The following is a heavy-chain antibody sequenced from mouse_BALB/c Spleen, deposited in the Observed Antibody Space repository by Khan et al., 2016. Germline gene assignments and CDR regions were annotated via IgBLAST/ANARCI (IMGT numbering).Heavy chain of an antibody. V-gene: IGHV1S81*02. CDR2: TNPTNGRT. CDR1: GYTFTSYW. D-gene: IGHD1-1*01. CDR3: ARIKKIVATYVDY. Sequence: QVQLQQPGAELVKAGASVKMSCTASGYTFTSYWMYWVKQRLGQGLEWFAETNPTNGRTYYNEKFKSKATLTVDKSSSTAYMLLSGPTFEDSAVYYCARIKKIVATYVDYWGEGTTLTVSS. J-gene: IGHJ2*01.